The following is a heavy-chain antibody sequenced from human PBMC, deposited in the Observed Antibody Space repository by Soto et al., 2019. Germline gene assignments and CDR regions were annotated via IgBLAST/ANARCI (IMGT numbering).Heavy chain of an antibody. Sequence: GGSLRLSCAASGFTFSSYAMHWVRQAPGKGLEYVSAISSNGGSTYYANSVKGRFTISRDNSKNTLYLQMCSLRAEDMAVYYCARALVAALDYWGQGTLVTVSS. D-gene: IGHD5-12*01. V-gene: IGHV3-64*01. CDR2: ISSNGGST. CDR1: GFTFSSYA. CDR3: ARALVAALDY. J-gene: IGHJ4*02.